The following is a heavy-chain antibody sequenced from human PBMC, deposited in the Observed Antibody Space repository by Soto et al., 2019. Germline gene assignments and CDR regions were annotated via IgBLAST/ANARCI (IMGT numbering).Heavy chain of an antibody. CDR2: IYYSGST. V-gene: IGHV4-39*01. D-gene: IGHD2-15*01. CDR1: GGSISSSSYY. J-gene: IGHJ6*02. Sequence: PSETLSLTCTVSGGSISSSSYYWGWIRQPPGKGLEWIGSIYYSGSTYYNPSLKSRVAISVDTSRNQFSLKLSSVTAADTAVYYCARAAAYGMDVWGQGTTVTASS. CDR3: ARAAAYGMDV.